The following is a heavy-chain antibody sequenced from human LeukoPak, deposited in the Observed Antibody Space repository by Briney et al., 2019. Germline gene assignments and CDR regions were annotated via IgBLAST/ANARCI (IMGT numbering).Heavy chain of an antibody. D-gene: IGHD1-1*01. CDR1: GFTFSNYA. CDR3: ARKGNGALDI. J-gene: IGHJ3*02. Sequence: GGSLRLSCAPSGFTFSNYAMSWVRQAPGKGLEWVSDISDIGACTNYVGSVKGRFTISRDNSKNTLYLQMNSLRAEDTAVYYCARKGNGALDIWGQGTMVTVSS. CDR2: ISDIGACT. V-gene: IGHV3-23*01.